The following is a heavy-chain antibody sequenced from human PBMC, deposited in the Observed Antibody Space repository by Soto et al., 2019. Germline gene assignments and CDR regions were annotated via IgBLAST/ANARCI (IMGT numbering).Heavy chain of an antibody. D-gene: IGHD2-8*01. Sequence: SETLSLTCAVSGGSISSSNWWSWVRQPPGKGLEWIGEIYHSGSTNYNPSLKSRVTISVDKSKNQFSLKLSSVTAADTAVHYCARDQALMVYDRWFDPWGQGTLVTVSS. CDR1: GGSISSSNW. CDR3: ARDQALMVYDRWFDP. CDR2: IYHSGST. V-gene: IGHV4-4*02. J-gene: IGHJ5*02.